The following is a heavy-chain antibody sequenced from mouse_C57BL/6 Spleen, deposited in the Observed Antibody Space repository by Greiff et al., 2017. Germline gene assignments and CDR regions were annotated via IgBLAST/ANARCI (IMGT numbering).Heavy chain of an antibody. D-gene: IGHD2-4*01. V-gene: IGHV5-6*02. Sequence: EVKLMESGGDLVKPGGSLKLSCAASGFTFSSYCMSWVRQTPDKRLEWVATISSGGSYTYYPDSVKGRFTISRDNAKNTLYLQMSSLKSEDTAMYYCARRRDYRLEAMDYWGQGTSVTVSS. CDR1: GFTFSSYC. CDR3: ARRRDYRLEAMDY. J-gene: IGHJ4*01. CDR2: ISSGGSYT.